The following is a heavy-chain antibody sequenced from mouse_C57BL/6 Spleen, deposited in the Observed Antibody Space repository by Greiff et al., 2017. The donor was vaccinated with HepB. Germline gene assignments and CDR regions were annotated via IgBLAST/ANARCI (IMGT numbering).Heavy chain of an antibody. CDR3: ARAPHYYGSSLSFDY. CDR2: IHPNSGST. J-gene: IGHJ2*01. CDR1: GYTFTSYW. V-gene: IGHV1-64*01. D-gene: IGHD1-1*01. Sequence: QVQLQQPGAELVKPGASVKLSCKASGYTFTSYWMHWVKQRPGQGLEWIGMIHPNSGSTNYNEKFKSKATLTVDKSSSTAYMQLSSLTSEDSAVYYCARAPHYYGSSLSFDYWGQGTTLTVSS.